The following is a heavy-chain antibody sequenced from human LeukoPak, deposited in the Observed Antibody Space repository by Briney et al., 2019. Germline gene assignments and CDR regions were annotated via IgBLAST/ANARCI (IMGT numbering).Heavy chain of an antibody. D-gene: IGHD2-8*01. Sequence: GGSLRLSCAGSGFTFSSYAMSWVRQAPGKGLEWVSAISDTGATTYDADSVKGRFTTSRDNSRSTLYLQMNSLRAEDTALYYCAKDTSIGRYCTNGVCSPFDYWGQGTLVTVSS. CDR2: ISDTGATT. CDR1: GFTFSSYA. CDR3: AKDTSIGRYCTNGVCSPFDY. J-gene: IGHJ4*02. V-gene: IGHV3-23*01.